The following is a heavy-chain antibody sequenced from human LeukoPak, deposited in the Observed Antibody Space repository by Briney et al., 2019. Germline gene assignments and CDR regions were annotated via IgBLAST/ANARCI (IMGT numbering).Heavy chain of an antibody. CDR3: AKDCTSTNCYVDY. CDR2: ITASSTTI. CDR1: GFSFSNYE. J-gene: IGHJ4*02. V-gene: IGHV3-48*03. D-gene: IGHD2-2*01. Sequence: GGSLRLSCAASGFSFSNYEMNWVRQAPGKGLEWISYITASSTTIYYADSVKGRFTISRDNSKNTLYLQMNSLRAEDTALYYCAKDCTSTNCYVDYWGQGTLVTVSS.